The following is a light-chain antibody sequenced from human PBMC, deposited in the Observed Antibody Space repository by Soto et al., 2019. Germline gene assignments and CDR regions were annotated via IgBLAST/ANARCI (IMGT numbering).Light chain of an antibody. Sequence: QSVLTQPPSASGTPGQTVTISCSGSSSNIGNNAVNWYQQLPGTAPKLLISSNNQRPSGVPNRFSGSKSGTSVFLAISGLQSEDEADYYCGAWDDSLRGPVFGGGTQLTVL. CDR2: SNN. CDR1: SSNIGNNA. J-gene: IGLJ2*01. CDR3: GAWDDSLRGPV. V-gene: IGLV1-44*01.